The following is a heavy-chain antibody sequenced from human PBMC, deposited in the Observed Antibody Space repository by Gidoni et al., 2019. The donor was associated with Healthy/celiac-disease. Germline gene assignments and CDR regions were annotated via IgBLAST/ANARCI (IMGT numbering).Heavy chain of an antibody. CDR3: ARPTVDTAKENAFDI. CDR1: GYSYTSYW. D-gene: IGHD5-18*01. V-gene: IGHV5-51*01. J-gene: IGHJ3*02. Sequence: EVQLVQSGAEVKKHGESLKISCKGSGYSYTSYWIGWVRQMPGKGLEWMGIIYPGYSDTRYSPSFQGQVTISADKSISTAYLQWSSLKASDTAMYYCARPTVDTAKENAFDIWGQGTMVTVSS. CDR2: IYPGYSDT.